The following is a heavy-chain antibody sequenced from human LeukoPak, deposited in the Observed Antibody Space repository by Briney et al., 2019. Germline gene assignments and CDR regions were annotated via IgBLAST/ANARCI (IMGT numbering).Heavy chain of an antibody. CDR1: GFTFSSYS. CDR3: ARDGVWFGELFPLGY. J-gene: IGHJ4*02. D-gene: IGHD3-10*01. Sequence: PGGSLRLSCAASGFTFSSYSMNWVRQAPGKGLEWVSSISSSSSYIYYADSVKGRFTISRDNAKNSLYLQMNSLRAEDTAVYYCARDGVWFGELFPLGYCGQGTLVTVSS. V-gene: IGHV3-21*01. CDR2: ISSSSSYI.